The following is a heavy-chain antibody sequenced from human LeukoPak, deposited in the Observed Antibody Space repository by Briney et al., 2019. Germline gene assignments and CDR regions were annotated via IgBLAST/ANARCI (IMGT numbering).Heavy chain of an antibody. CDR3: ARAIAVAGGVPPRYFDY. J-gene: IGHJ4*02. CDR2: VYYSGST. V-gene: IGHV4-59*01. CDR1: GGSINNYY. D-gene: IGHD6-19*01. Sequence: PSETLSLTCTVSGGSINNYYWSWIRQPPGKGLEWIGYVYYSGSTNYNPSLKSRVTISVDTSKNQFSLKLSSVTAADTAVYYCARAIAVAGGVPPRYFDYWGQGTLVTVSS.